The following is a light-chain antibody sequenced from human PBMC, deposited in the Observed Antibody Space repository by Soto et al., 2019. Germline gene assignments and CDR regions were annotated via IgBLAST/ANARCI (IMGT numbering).Light chain of an antibody. CDR3: TSYTTSSTWV. J-gene: IGLJ3*02. CDR2: QVS. Sequence: QSALTQPASVSGSPGQSITISCNGTGSDVGRYNYVSWYQQYPGKVPKLMIYQVSNRPSGVSIRFSGSKSGDTASLTISGLQAEDEADYYCTSYTTSSTWVFGGGTKLTVL. V-gene: IGLV2-14*01. CDR1: GSDVGRYNY.